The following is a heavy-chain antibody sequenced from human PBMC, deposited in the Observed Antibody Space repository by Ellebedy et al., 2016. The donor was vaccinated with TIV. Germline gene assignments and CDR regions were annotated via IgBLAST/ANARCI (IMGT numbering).Heavy chain of an antibody. CDR3: VMTMGPSEATDH. CDR2: ISWNSGKI. D-gene: IGHD1-26*01. J-gene: IGHJ4*02. Sequence: LSLTCAASGFTFDDYGMHWVRQAPGKGLEWVSGISWNSGKIGYADSVKGRFTISTDSAKNSLYLQMNNLRADDTAVYYCVMTMGPSEATDHWGQGIQVTVSS. V-gene: IGHV3-9*01. CDR1: GFTFDDYG.